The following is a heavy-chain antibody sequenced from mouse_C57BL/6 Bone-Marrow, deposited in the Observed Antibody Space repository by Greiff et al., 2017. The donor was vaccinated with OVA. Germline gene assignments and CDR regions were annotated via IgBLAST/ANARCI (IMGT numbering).Heavy chain of an antibody. V-gene: IGHV14-4*01. D-gene: IGHD2-3*01. Sequence: EVQLVESGAELVRPGASVKLSCTASGFNIKDDYMHWVKQRPEQGLEWIGWIDPENGDTEYASKFQGKATITADTSSNTAYLQLSSLTSEDTAVYYCTRDGYPDDWGQGTTLTVSS. CDR3: TRDGYPDD. CDR2: IDPENGDT. CDR1: GFNIKDDY. J-gene: IGHJ2*01.